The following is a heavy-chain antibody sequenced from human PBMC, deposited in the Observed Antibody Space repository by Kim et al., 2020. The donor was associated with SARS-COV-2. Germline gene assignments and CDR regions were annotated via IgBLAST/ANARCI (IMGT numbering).Heavy chain of an antibody. J-gene: IGHJ6*02. CDR2: INHSGST. CDR1: GGSFSGYY. Sequence: SETLSLTCAVYGGSFSGYYWSWIRQPPGKGLEWIGEINHSGSTNYNPSLKSRVTISVDTSKNQFSLKLSSVTAADTAVYYCARGGVVTMIVVVKNYYYYGMDVWVQGTTVTVSS. D-gene: IGHD3-22*01. CDR3: ARGGVVTMIVVVKNYYYYGMDV. V-gene: IGHV4-34*01.